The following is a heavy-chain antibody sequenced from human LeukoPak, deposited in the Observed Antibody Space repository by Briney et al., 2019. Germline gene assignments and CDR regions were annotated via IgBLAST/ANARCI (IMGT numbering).Heavy chain of an antibody. Sequence: PGGSLRLSCAASGFTISTSTMSWVRQAPGKGLEWVAKMKEDGSEISYVDSVKGRFPISRDNAKNLMFLQMNSLRAEDTAVYYCARGGYSYFASWGQGTLVTVSS. V-gene: IGHV3-7*01. D-gene: IGHD5-18*01. CDR1: GFTISTST. CDR3: ARGGYSYFAS. CDR2: MKEDGSEI. J-gene: IGHJ5*02.